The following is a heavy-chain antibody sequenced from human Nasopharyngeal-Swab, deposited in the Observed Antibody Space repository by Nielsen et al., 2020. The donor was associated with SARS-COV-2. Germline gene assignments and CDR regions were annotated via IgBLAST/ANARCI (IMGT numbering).Heavy chain of an antibody. Sequence: SETLSLTCTVSGDSISSYYWSWIRQPPGKGLEWIGYIYYRGSTNYNPSLKSRVTISVDTSKSQFSLRLSSVTAADTAVYFCARLHPNWYCDLWGRGTLVTVSS. J-gene: IGHJ2*01. CDR2: IYYRGST. CDR1: GDSISSYY. V-gene: IGHV4-59*08. CDR3: ARLHPNWYCDL.